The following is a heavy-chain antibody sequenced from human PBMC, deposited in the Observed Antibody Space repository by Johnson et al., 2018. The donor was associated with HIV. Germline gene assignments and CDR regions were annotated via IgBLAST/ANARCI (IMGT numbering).Heavy chain of an antibody. V-gene: IGHV3-30*02. CDR2: IQTDGQKE. Sequence: QVQLVESGGGVVLPGWSLRLSCEASGFTFSSYGMHWVRQAPGKGLEWVAFIQTDGQKELYGDSVKGRFTISRDNSNNTLYLYMTSLRSDDTTTYYCAEEWGAAACSGAFDIWGQGTLVSVSS. D-gene: IGHD6-13*01. CDR1: GFTFSSYG. J-gene: IGHJ3*02. CDR3: AEEWGAAACSGAFDI.